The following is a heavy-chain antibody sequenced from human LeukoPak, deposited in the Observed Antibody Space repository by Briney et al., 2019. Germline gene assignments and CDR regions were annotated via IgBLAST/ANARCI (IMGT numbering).Heavy chain of an antibody. Sequence: GGSLRLSCAASGFTFSSYAMHWVRQAPGKGLEWEAVISYDGSNKYYADSVKGRFTISRDNTKNTLYLQMNSLRAEDTAVYYCAREKRWLQLLLDYWGQGTLVTVSS. CDR1: GFTFSSYA. CDR2: ISYDGSNK. J-gene: IGHJ4*02. CDR3: AREKRWLQLLLDY. V-gene: IGHV3-30*01. D-gene: IGHD5-24*01.